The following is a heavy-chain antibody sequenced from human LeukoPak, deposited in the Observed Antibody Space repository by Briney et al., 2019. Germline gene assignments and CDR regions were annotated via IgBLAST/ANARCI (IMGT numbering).Heavy chain of an antibody. CDR3: ARLKFYDSTGDSPGHYMDV. D-gene: IGHD3-22*01. CDR1: GGPIYSYY. Sequence: AEPLSLPCSVSGGPIYSYYWRGIRQTARKGLEGIGRLYPGVRSDYNPSLKRRVTMSVDTSMEPSALKLSAVTAADTAAYYCARLKFYDSTGDSPGHYMDVWGKGTTVRVSS. V-gene: IGHV4-4*07. J-gene: IGHJ6*03. CDR2: LYPGVRS.